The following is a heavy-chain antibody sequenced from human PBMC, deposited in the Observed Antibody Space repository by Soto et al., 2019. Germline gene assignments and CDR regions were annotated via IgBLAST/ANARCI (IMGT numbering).Heavy chain of an antibody. Sequence: QVQLQESGPGLVKPSETLSLTCTVSGGSISSYYWSWIRQPPGKGLEWIGYIYYRGSTNYNTSLKSRVTRSVDTSKNQFSLTLSSVTAAETAMYYCARFNWYFDLGGRGTLVTVSS. CDR3: ARFNWYFDL. CDR1: GGSISSYY. J-gene: IGHJ2*01. CDR2: IYYRGST. V-gene: IGHV4-59*01.